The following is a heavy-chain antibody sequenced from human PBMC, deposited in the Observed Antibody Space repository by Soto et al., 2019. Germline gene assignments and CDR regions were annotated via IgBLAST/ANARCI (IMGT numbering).Heavy chain of an antibody. J-gene: IGHJ5*01. V-gene: IGHV3-11*01. D-gene: IGHD1-1*01. CDR2: ITSSGSTI. CDR1: GFTFSDYY. CDR3: ARENDPWVATDT. Sequence: SLGLSCAASGFTFSDYYMSWIRQAPGKGLEWVSYITSSGSTIYYADSVKGRFTISRDNAKNSLYLQMNSLRADDTAVYFFARENDPWVATDTWGHGTLVT.